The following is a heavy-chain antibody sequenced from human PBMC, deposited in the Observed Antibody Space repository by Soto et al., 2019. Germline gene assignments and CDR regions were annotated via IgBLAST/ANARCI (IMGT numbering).Heavy chain of an antibody. CDR1: GGSISNHY. CDR2: IYYNGNT. Sequence: QVQLQESGPGLVKPSETLSLTCSVSGGSISNHYWSWIRQPPGKGLEWIGYIYYNGNTNYNPSLKSRVPMSVDTSRNQISLKLTTVTAADTAGYYCTRANWYSEYWGQGTLVTVSS. D-gene: IGHD7-27*01. V-gene: IGHV4-59*11. CDR3: TRANWYSEY. J-gene: IGHJ4*02.